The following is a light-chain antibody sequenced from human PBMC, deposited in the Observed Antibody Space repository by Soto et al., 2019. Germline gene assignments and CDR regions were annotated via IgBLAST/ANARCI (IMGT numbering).Light chain of an antibody. CDR1: NSNIGSNT. CDR3: AAWDDSLNGHV. V-gene: IGLV1-44*01. CDR2: YDN. J-gene: IGLJ1*01. Sequence: QSVLTQPPSASGTPGQRVTISCSGSNSNIGSNTVNWYQQLPGTAPKLLIYYDNLRPSGVPDRISGSKSGTSASLAISGLQSEDEADYYCAAWDDSLNGHVFGTGTKVTVL.